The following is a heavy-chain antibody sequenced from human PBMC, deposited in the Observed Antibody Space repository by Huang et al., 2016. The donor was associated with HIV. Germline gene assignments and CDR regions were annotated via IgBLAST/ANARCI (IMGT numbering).Heavy chain of an antibody. Sequence: QVQLVQSGAAVKKPGASVKVSCKASGYTFSSFGIGWVRQTPGQGLEWVGWSSVYNGNTKFAQKFQGRLTMTTDTSTSTAYMELRSLRSDDTAVYYCARGGGIQLWLLGYYYMDVWGNGTTVTVSS. V-gene: IGHV1-18*01. J-gene: IGHJ6*03. CDR2: SSVYNGNT. CDR1: GYTFSSFG. CDR3: ARGGGIQLWLLGYYYMDV. D-gene: IGHD5-18*01.